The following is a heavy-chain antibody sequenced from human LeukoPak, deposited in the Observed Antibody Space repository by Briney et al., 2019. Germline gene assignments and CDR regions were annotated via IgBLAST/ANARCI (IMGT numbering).Heavy chain of an antibody. CDR3: ATDNVKSGLFRYYFDS. D-gene: IGHD5-12*01. V-gene: IGHV4-39*07. CDR1: GGSINSFDYY. J-gene: IGHJ4*02. CDR2: ISFSGNT. Sequence: SETLSLTCTVTGGSINSFDYYWGWIRQSPGKGLEWIGSISFSGNTYSNPSLKSRVTISVDTSKNQFSLRVTSVTAADTAVYLCATDNVKSGLFRYYFDSWGQGSLVTVSS.